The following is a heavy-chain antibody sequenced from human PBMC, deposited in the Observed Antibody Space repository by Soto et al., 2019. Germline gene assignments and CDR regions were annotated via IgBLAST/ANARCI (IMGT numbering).Heavy chain of an antibody. V-gene: IGHV3-48*02. Sequence: GGSLRLSCAASGFTFSSYSMNWVRQAPGKGLEWVSYISSSSSTIYYADSVKGRFTISRDNAKNSLYLQMNSLRDEDTAVYYCAREDYDFWSGYLPYYYGMDVWGQGTTVTVSS. CDR2: ISSSSSTI. CDR3: AREDYDFWSGYLPYYYGMDV. J-gene: IGHJ6*02. D-gene: IGHD3-3*01. CDR1: GFTFSSYS.